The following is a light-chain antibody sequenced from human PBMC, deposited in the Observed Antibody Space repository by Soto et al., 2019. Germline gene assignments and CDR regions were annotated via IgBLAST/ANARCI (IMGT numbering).Light chain of an antibody. J-gene: IGKJ2*01. V-gene: IGKV1-39*01. CDR1: QSISSY. CDR2: AAS. Sequence: DIQMTQSPSSLSASGGDRVTITCRASQSISSYLNWYQQKPGKAPKLLIYAASSLQSGVPSRFSGSGSGTDFTLTISSLQPEDCATYYCQQSYSTPYNFGQGNKLAIK. CDR3: QQSYSTPYN.